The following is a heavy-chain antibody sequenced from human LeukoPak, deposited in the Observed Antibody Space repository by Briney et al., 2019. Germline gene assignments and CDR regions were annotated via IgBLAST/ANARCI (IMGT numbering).Heavy chain of an antibody. D-gene: IGHD6-19*01. Sequence: SETLSLTCTVSGGSISNTAYYWGWIRQPPGKGLEWIGSLSYSGSPYYNPSLKSRVTISGDMSKNQFSLKLSSVTAADTAVYYCARGQWSTAVAGLDYWGQGAQVTVAS. CDR1: GGSISNTAYY. CDR2: LSYSGSP. V-gene: IGHV4-39*01. CDR3: ARGQWSTAVAGLDY. J-gene: IGHJ4*02.